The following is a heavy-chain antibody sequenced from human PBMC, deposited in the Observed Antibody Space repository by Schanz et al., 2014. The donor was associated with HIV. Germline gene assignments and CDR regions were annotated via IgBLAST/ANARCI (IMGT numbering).Heavy chain of an antibody. Sequence: QVQLVESGGGVAQPGRSLRLSCAASGFTFSTYGMHWVRQAPGKGLEWVAVISYDGTNKKFADSVKGRFTISRDNSKNTLYLQIKSLRPEDTAVYYCAKDRNHYDSRYRGKGNYYYYYGMDVWGQGTTVTVSS. D-gene: IGHD3-22*01. CDR1: GFTFSTYG. CDR2: ISYDGTNK. CDR3: AKDRNHYDSRYRGKGNYYYYYGMDV. V-gene: IGHV3-30*18. J-gene: IGHJ6*02.